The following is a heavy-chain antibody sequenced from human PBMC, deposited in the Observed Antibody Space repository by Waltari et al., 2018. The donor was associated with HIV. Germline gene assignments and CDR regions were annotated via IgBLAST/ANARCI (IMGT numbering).Heavy chain of an antibody. CDR1: GGSISNGEYL. V-gene: IGHV4-30-4*08. J-gene: IGHJ4*02. D-gene: IGHD5-18*01. Sequence: QVPLQESGPGLVKPSQTLSLTCTVSGGSISNGEYLWNWIRQPPGKGLEWIGYIYYSGSTLYSPSLNSRITISIDRSKNQISLNLNSVTAADTAMYYCTREVKGGGYGDYWGQGTLVTVAS. CDR2: IYYSGST. CDR3: TREVKGGGYGDY.